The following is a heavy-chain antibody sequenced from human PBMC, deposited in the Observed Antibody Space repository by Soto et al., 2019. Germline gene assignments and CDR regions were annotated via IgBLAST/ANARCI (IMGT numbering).Heavy chain of an antibody. CDR3: ARYCSGGSCYMATFDY. CDR2: IKQDGSEK. D-gene: IGHD2-15*01. Sequence: GGSLRLSCAASGFTFSSYWMSWVRQAPGKGLEWVANIKQDGSEKYYVDSVKGRFTISRDNAKNSLYLQMNSLRAEDTAVYYCARYCSGGSCYMATFDYWGQGTLVTVSS. CDR1: GFTFSSYW. V-gene: IGHV3-7*01. J-gene: IGHJ4*02.